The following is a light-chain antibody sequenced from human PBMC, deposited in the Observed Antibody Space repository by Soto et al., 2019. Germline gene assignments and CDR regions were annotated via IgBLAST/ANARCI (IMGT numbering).Light chain of an antibody. V-gene: IGLV1-40*01. J-gene: IGLJ1*01. CDR2: GNT. CDR1: STNIGAGYG. Sequence: QSVLTQPPSVSGAPGQRVTISCTGSSTNIGAGYGGLWYQQRPGTAPKLLIVGNTIRPSGVPYRFSASTSGTSATLAITGLQAEDEGDYCCQSYDSTLSARYVFGTGTKVTVL. CDR3: QSYDSTLSARYV.